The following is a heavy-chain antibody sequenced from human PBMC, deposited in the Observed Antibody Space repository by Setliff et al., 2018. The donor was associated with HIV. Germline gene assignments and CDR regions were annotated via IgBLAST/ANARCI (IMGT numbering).Heavy chain of an antibody. Sequence: PSETLVPHLRSVWWSFSDYYWSWIRQPPGKGLEWIGEITHSGSTNYNPSLKSRVTISVDTSQNQLSLKLTSVTAADTAVYYCARLRQWLAFFDSWGQGTLVTVSS. V-gene: IGHV4-34*01. CDR2: ITHSGST. J-gene: IGHJ4*02. CDR3: ARLRQWLAFFDS. D-gene: IGHD6-19*01. CDR1: WSFSDYY.